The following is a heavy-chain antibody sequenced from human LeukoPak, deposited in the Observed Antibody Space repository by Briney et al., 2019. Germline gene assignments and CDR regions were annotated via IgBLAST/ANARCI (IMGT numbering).Heavy chain of an antibody. CDR1: GFTFSSYS. D-gene: IGHD3-16*02. J-gene: IGHJ4*02. CDR2: ISSSSSYI. Sequence: GGSLRLSCAASGFTFSSYSMNWVRQAPGKGLEWVSSISSSSSYIYYADSVKGRFTISRDNAKNSLYLQMDSLRAEDTAVYYCAREKTYYDYVWGSYRSYYFDYWGQGTLVTVSS. CDR3: AREKTYYDYVWGSYRSYYFDY. V-gene: IGHV3-21*01.